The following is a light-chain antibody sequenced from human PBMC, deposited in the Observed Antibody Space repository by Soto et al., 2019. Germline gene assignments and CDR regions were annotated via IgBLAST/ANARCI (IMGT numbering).Light chain of an antibody. V-gene: IGKV1-5*01. CDR3: QQYNGHSTWT. CDR1: QSISSW. J-gene: IGKJ1*01. CDR2: DAS. Sequence: DLQMTQSPSTLSASVGDRVAITCRASQSISSWLAWYQQKPGKAPKLLIYDASSLESGVPSRFSGSGSGTEFTLTISSLQPDDFATYYCQQYNGHSTWTFGQGTKVDIK.